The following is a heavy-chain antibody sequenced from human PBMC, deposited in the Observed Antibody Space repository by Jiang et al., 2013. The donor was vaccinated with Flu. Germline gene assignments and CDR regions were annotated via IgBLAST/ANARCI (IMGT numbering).Heavy chain of an antibody. CDR1: GYTFTHYA. Sequence: QSGSELKRPGASVKVSCKASGYTFTHYAINWVRQAPGQGLEWMGWINTNTGNPTYAQGFTGRFVFSLDTSVSTAYLQINTLKGEDTAVYYCARESIAALVDYWGQGTLVTVS. CDR3: ARESIAALVDY. D-gene: IGHD6-13*01. J-gene: IGHJ4*02. V-gene: IGHV7-4-1*02. CDR2: INTNTGNP.